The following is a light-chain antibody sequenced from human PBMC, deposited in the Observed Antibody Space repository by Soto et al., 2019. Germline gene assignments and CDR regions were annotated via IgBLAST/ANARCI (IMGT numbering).Light chain of an antibody. CDR3: QQRSNWPRT. CDR1: PSVSDY. V-gene: IGKV3-11*01. CDR2: DAS. Sequence: EIVLTQSPATLSLSPGQRATLSCRASPSVSDYLAWFQQKPGKAPRLLIYDASNRATGIPARFSGSGSGTDFTLTISSIEPEDFAVSYCQQRSNWPRTFGQGTKLESK. J-gene: IGKJ2*01.